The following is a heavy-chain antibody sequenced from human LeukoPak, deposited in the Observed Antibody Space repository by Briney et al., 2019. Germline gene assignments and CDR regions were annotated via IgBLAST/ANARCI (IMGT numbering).Heavy chain of an antibody. CDR1: GFTFSNYW. V-gene: IGHV3-7*01. Sequence: PGGSLRLSCAASGFTFSNYWMSWVRQAPGKGLEWVANIRQDGSDKFYVDSVKGRFTISRDNAQNSLYLQMNSLRAEDTAVYHCARASSNWYYFENWGQGTLVTVSS. CDR2: IRQDGSDK. J-gene: IGHJ4*02. CDR3: ARASSNWYYFEN. D-gene: IGHD6-13*01.